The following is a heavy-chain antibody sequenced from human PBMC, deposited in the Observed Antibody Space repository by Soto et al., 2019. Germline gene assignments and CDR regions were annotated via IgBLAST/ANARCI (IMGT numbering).Heavy chain of an antibody. CDR2: ISGSGGST. J-gene: IGHJ4*02. CDR3: AKKVWAAQYYFDY. CDR1: GFTFSSYA. V-gene: IGHV3-23*01. D-gene: IGHD1-26*01. Sequence: SLRLSCAASGFTFSSYAMSWVRQAPGKGLEWVSAISGSGGSTYYADSVKGRFTISRDNSKNTLYLQMNSLRAEDTAVYYCAKKVWAAQYYFDYWGQGTLVTVSS.